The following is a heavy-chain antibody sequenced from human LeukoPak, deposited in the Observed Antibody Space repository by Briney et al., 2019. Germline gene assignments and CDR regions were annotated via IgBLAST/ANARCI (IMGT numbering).Heavy chain of an antibody. D-gene: IGHD1-26*01. V-gene: IGHV3-30*18. CDR2: ISYDGSNK. CDR1: GFTFSSFS. CDR3: AKGRVGANGYYYYGIDV. J-gene: IGHJ6*02. Sequence: GGSLRLSCAATGFTFSSFSMHWVRQAPGKGLEWVAVISYDGSNKYYADSVKGRFTISRDNSKNTLYLQMNSLRTEDTAVYYCAKGRVGANGYYYYGIDVWGQGTTVTVSS.